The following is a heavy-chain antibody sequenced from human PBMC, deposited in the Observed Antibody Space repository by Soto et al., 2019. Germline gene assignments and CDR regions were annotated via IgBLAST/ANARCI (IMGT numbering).Heavy chain of an antibody. Sequence: ASVKVSCKASGYTFTGYYMHWVRQAPGQGLEWMGWINPNSGGTNYAQKFQGWVTMTRDTSISTAYMELSRLRSDDTAVYYCARALSGYGGIYAFDIWGQGTMVTVSS. CDR2: INPNSGGT. V-gene: IGHV1-2*04. J-gene: IGHJ3*02. CDR3: ARALSGYGGIYAFDI. CDR1: GYTFTGYY. D-gene: IGHD5-18*01.